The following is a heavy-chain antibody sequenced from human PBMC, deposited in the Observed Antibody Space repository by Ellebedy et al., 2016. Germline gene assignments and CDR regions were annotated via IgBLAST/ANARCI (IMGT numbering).Heavy chain of an antibody. CDR3: ARGKGYCSGGSCYSFDY. CDR1: GYSFTSYW. Sequence: GGSLRLSXKGSGYSFTSYWIGWVRQMPGKGLEWMGIIYPGDSDTRYSPSFQGQVTISADKSISTAYLQWSSLKASDTAMYYCARGKGYCSGGSCYSFDYWGQGTLVTVSS. D-gene: IGHD2-15*01. CDR2: IYPGDSDT. V-gene: IGHV5-51*01. J-gene: IGHJ4*02.